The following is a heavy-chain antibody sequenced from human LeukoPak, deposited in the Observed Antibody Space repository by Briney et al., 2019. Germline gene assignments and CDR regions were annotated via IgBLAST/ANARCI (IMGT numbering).Heavy chain of an antibody. CDR3: AREIVVVPAAEMGVYYYYGMDV. D-gene: IGHD2-2*01. V-gene: IGHV1-69*13. J-gene: IGHJ6*02. CDR1: GGTFSRYG. CDR2: IIPIFGTA. Sequence: SVKVSCKASGGTFSRYGISWVRQAPGQGLEWMGGIIPIFGTANYAQKFQGRVTITADESTSTAYMELSSLRSEDTAVYYCAREIVVVPAAEMGVYYYYGMDVWGQGTTVTVSS.